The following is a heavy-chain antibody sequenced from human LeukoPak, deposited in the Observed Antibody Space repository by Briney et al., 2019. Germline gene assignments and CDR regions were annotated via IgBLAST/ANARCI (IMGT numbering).Heavy chain of an antibody. CDR3: ARGTGEDWNDIFDY. Sequence: SETLSLTCTVSGFSISSGYHWGWIRQPPGQGLEWIGTIYHSGSTYYNPSLKSRGTISIDTSKNQSSLKLSSVTAADTAVYYCARGTGEDWNDIFDYWGQGTLVTVSS. D-gene: IGHD1-1*01. CDR2: IYHSGST. V-gene: IGHV4-38-2*02. CDR1: GFSISSGYH. J-gene: IGHJ4*02.